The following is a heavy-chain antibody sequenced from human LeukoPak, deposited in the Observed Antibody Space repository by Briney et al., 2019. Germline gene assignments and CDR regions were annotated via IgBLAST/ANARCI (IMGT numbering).Heavy chain of an antibody. CDR1: GFAFNTYG. CDR3: ARARHCTTSSCRPYDYGLDV. Sequence: GRSLRLSCAASGFAFNTYGMHWVRQAPGKGLEWVAVIWYDGSNKYYADSVKGRFTISRDNSKNTIYLQMNSLRAEDTAIYYCARARHCTTSSCRPYDYGLDVWGHGTTVTVSS. D-gene: IGHD2-2*01. V-gene: IGHV3-33*01. CDR2: IWYDGSNK. J-gene: IGHJ6*02.